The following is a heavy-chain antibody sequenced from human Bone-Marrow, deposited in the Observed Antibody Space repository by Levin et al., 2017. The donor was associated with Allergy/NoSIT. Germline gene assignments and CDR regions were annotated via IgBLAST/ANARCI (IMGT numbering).Heavy chain of an antibody. Sequence: GGSLRLSCAASGFSVVTFANYAMAWVRQRPEKGLEWLSAISGGGVSTYYTDSVACRFTISRDNSKNTLYLQLSKLRVEDTALYVGAKCPGVVPRWLPLDAWGQGTLVTVSS. D-gene: IGHD2-15*01. J-gene: IGHJ5*02. CDR3: AKCPGVVPRWLPLDA. CDR2: ISGGGVST. V-gene: IGHV3-23*01. CDR1: GFSVVTFANYA.